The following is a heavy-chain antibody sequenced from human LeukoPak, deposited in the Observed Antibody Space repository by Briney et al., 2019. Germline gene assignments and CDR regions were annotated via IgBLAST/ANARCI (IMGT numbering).Heavy chain of an antibody. CDR1: GCTFTSYD. D-gene: IGHD2-15*01. Sequence: GASVKVSCKASGCTFTSYDINWVRQATGQGLEWMGWMNPNSGNTGYAQKFQGRVTMTRNTSISTAYMERSSLRSEDTAVYYCARGVMGFGDCSGGSCYINWFDPWGQGTLVTVSS. J-gene: IGHJ5*02. CDR3: ARGVMGFGDCSGGSCYINWFDP. V-gene: IGHV1-8*01. CDR2: MNPNSGNT.